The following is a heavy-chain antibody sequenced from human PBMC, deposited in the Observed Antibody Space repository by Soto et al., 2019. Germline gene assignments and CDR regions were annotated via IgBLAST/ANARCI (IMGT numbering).Heavy chain of an antibody. Sequence: EVQLVESGGGLVQPGRSLRLSCAASGFTFDDYAMHWVRQAPGKGLEWVSGISWNSGSIGYADSVKGRFTISRDNAKNSLYLQMYSLRAEDTALYYCAKEGVGFDPWGQGTLVTVSS. J-gene: IGHJ5*02. CDR1: GFTFDDYA. CDR3: AKEGVGFDP. D-gene: IGHD2-15*01. V-gene: IGHV3-9*01. CDR2: ISWNSGSI.